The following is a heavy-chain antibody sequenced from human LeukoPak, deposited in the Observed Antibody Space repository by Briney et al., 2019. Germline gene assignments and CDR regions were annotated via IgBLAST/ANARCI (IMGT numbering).Heavy chain of an antibody. V-gene: IGHV3-74*01. J-gene: IGHJ4*02. Sequence: PGGSLRLSCAASGFTFSNYWMYWVRQAPGKGLVWVSRISGNGITTAYADSVKGRSSISRDNAKNTLYLHMNSLRAEDTGVYYCARAVRAHPPADFWGQGTLVTVSS. CDR1: GFTFSNYW. CDR3: ARAVRAHPPADF. CDR2: ISGNGITT. D-gene: IGHD3-3*01.